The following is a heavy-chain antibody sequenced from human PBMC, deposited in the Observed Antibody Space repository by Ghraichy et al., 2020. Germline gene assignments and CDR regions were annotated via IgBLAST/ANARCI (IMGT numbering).Heavy chain of an antibody. CDR3: ARETQCYNSCGSAFDI. J-gene: IGHJ3*02. CDR2: IKQNGRDK. Sequence: GGSLRLSCAASGFIFSNHWMTWVRQAPGKGLEWVANIKQNGRDKNYVDSVKGRFTISRDNAKSSLYVQMNSLRAEDTAVYYCARETQCYNSCGSAFDIWGQGTMVTVSS. V-gene: IGHV3-7*03. D-gene: IGHD3-22*01. CDR1: GFIFSNHW.